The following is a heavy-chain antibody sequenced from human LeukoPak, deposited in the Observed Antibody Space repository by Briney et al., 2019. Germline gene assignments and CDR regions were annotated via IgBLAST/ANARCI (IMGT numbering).Heavy chain of an antibody. D-gene: IGHD6-19*01. CDR2: VGIRGDT. CDR1: GFTFIDYD. CDR3: ARGGIQVSGIDEFDY. V-gene: IGHV3-13*01. J-gene: IGHJ4*02. Sequence: GGSLRLSCAASGFTFIDYDMHWARQVIGKGLEWVSAVGIRGDTHYSGSVKGRFTISRENAESSLYLQMNSLRAEDTAVYYCARGGIQVSGIDEFDYWGQGTLVTVSS.